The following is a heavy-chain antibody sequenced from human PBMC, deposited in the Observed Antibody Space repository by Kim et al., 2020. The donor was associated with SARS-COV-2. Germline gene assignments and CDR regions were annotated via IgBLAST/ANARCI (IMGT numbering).Heavy chain of an antibody. D-gene: IGHD4-17*01. J-gene: IGHJ2*01. Sequence: SRVTISVDTSKNQFSLKLSSVTAADTAVYYCARVPRDDYGDYIYWYFDLWGRGTLVTVSS. V-gene: IGHV4-31*02. CDR3: ARVPRDDYGDYIYWYFDL.